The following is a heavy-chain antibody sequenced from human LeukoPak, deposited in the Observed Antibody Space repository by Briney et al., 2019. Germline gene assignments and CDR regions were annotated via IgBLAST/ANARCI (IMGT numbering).Heavy chain of an antibody. Sequence: GGSLRLSCAASGFTFSSYGMHWVRQAPGKGLEWVAVISYDGSNKYYADSVKGRFTISRDNSKNTLYLQMNSLRAEDTAVYYCAKDLVATTYGMDVWGQGTTVTVSS. CDR2: ISYDGSNK. J-gene: IGHJ6*02. D-gene: IGHD5-12*01. V-gene: IGHV3-30*18. CDR1: GFTFSSYG. CDR3: AKDLVATTYGMDV.